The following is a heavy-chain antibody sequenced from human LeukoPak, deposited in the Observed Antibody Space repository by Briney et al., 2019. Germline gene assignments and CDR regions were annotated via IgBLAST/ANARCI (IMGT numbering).Heavy chain of an antibody. J-gene: IGHJ6*02. CDR3: AKDPEYCSSTSCSTTYYYGMDV. Sequence: PGRSLRLSCAASGFTFSSYAMHWVRQAPGKGLEWVAVISYDGSNKYYADSVKGRFTISRDNSKNTLYLQMNSLRAEDTAVYYCAKDPEYCSSTSCSTTYYYGMDVWGQGTTVTVSS. D-gene: IGHD2-2*02. CDR2: ISYDGSNK. V-gene: IGHV3-30-3*01. CDR1: GFTFSSYA.